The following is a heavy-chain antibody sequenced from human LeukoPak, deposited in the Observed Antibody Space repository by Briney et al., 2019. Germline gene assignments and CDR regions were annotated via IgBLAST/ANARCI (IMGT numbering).Heavy chain of an antibody. CDR2: IYPGDSDT. CDR1: GYSFTSYW. Sequence: GESLKISCKGSGYSFTSYWIGWVRQMPGKGLEWMGIIYPGDSDTRYSPSFQGQVTISADKSISTAYLQWSSLKASDTAMYYCARHRTGRDGYNLNPGVDAFDIWGQGTMVTVSS. J-gene: IGHJ3*02. D-gene: IGHD5-24*01. CDR3: ARHRTGRDGYNLNPGVDAFDI. V-gene: IGHV5-51*01.